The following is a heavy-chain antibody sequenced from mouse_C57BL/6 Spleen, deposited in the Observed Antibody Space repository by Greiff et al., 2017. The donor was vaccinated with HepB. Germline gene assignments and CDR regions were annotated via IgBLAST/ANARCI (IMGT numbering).Heavy chain of an antibody. D-gene: IGHD1-1*01. J-gene: IGHJ1*03. CDR3: ARGGFSTVVAHWYFDV. CDR1: GYTFTSYW. CDR2: IDPSDSYT. Sequence: QVQLQQPGAELVMPGASVKLSCKASGYTFTSYWMLWVKQRPGQGLEWIGEIDPSDSYTNYNQKFKGKSTLTVDKSSSTAYMQLSSLTSEDSAVYYCARGGFSTVVAHWYFDVWGTGTTVTVSS. V-gene: IGHV1-69*01.